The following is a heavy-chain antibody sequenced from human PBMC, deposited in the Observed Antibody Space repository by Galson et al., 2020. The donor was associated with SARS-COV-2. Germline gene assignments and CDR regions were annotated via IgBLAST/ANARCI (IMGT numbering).Heavy chain of an antibody. CDR2: IHESGFT. V-gene: IGHV4-39*01. J-gene: IGHJ2*01. CDR3: ARQGAVGIAKWYFDL. Sequence: SETLSLTCTVSGGSISSSSHFWGWIRQPPGKGLEWLATIHESGFTNYNPSLKSRVTISVDTSKNQFSLNLRSVTAADTAVFYCARQGAVGIAKWYFDLWGRGTLVTVSS. D-gene: IGHD2-21*01. CDR1: GGSISSSSHF.